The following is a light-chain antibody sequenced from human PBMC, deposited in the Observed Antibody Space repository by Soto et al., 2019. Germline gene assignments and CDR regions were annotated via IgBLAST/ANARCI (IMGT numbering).Light chain of an antibody. V-gene: IGKV3-15*01. CDR3: QHYISWPPWK. J-gene: IGKJ1*01. CDR2: GAS. Sequence: EIVMTQSPATLSVSPGERATLSCRASQSVSSNVVWYQQNPGETPRILIYGASTSATGITARFSGSVSGTEFTVTISSMQSEDLAVDYNQHYISWPPWKSAKRTTIEIK. CDR1: QSVSSN.